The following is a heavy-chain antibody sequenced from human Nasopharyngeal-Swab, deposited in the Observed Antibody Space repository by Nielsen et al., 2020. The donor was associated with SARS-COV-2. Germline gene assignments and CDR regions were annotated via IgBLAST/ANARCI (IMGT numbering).Heavy chain of an antibody. CDR1: GFRDYS. J-gene: IGHJ4*02. Sequence: GESLKISCVDSGFRDYSMNWVRQAPGKGLEWVSSISSSSSDIYYADSVKGRFTISRDNSKNTLYLQMNSLRAEDTAVYYCAKDLVVVVAAPDYWGQGTLVTVSS. CDR3: AKDLVVVVAAPDY. V-gene: IGHV3-21*04. D-gene: IGHD2-15*01. CDR2: ISSSSSDI.